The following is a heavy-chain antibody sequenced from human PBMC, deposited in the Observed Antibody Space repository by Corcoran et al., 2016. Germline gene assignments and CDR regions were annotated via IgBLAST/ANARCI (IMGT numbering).Heavy chain of an antibody. CDR2: MNPNSGNT. Sequence: QVQLVQSGAEVKKPGASVKVSCKASGYTFTSYDINWVRQATGQGLEWMGWMNPNSGNTGYAQKFQGRVTMTRNTSISTDYMELSSLRSGDTAVYDGARGRIAAPGWFDPWGQGTLVTVSS. CDR3: ARGRIAAPGWFDP. J-gene: IGHJ5*02. D-gene: IGHD6-13*01. V-gene: IGHV1-8*01. CDR1: GYTFTSYD.